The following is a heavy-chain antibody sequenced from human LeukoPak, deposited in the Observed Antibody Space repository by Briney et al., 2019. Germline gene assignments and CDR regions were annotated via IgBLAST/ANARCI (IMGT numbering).Heavy chain of an antibody. CDR3: AKDRRRYCSGGSCYYFDY. D-gene: IGHD2-15*01. CDR1: GFTFSSYG. Sequence: GGSLRLSCAASGFTFSSYGMHWVRQAPGKGLEWVAVISYDGSNKYYADSVKGRFTISRDNSKNTLYLQMNSLRAEDTAVYYCAKDRRRYCSGGSCYYFDYWGQGTLVTVSS. J-gene: IGHJ4*02. V-gene: IGHV3-30*18. CDR2: ISYDGSNK.